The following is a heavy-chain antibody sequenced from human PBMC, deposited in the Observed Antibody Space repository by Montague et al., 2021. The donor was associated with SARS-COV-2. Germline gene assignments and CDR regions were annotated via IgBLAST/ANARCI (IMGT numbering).Heavy chain of an antibody. V-gene: IGHV4-39*07. CDR2: IYYSGSP. Sequence: SETLSLTCTVSGGSISSSSYYWGWIRQPPGKGLGWIGSIYYSGSPYYXPSLKSRVTMSLDTSKNQFSLKLSSVTAADTAVYYCARDPGGVVVATINNWFDPWGQGTLVTVSS. J-gene: IGHJ5*02. CDR3: ARDPGGVVVATINNWFDP. D-gene: IGHD2-15*01. CDR1: GGSISSSSYY.